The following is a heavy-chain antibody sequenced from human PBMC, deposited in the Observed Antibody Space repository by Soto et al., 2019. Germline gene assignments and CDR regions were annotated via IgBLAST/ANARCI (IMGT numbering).Heavy chain of an antibody. D-gene: IGHD4-17*01. J-gene: IGHJ4*02. V-gene: IGHV4-39*01. Sequence: SETLSLTCTVSGASIITDNYFWVWIRQSPRRGLELIGSISYSGRTYDNPSLQSRVTISIDASKNQFSLKLTSVTTADTAVYYCARRRASDYGGNHHPYYLDRWGQGALVTRLL. CDR2: ISYSGRT. CDR1: GASIITDNYF. CDR3: ARRRASDYGGNHHPYYLDR.